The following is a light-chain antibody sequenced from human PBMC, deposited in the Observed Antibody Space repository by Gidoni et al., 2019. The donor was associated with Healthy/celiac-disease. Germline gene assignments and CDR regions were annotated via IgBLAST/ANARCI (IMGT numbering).Light chain of an antibody. CDR1: QGISSW. CDR2: AAS. J-gene: IGKJ4*01. CDR3: QQANSFPLT. V-gene: IGKV1-12*01. Sequence: DIQMTQSPSSVSASVGDRVTITCRASQGISSWLALYQQKPGEAPKLLIYAASSLQSGVPSRLSGRVSGTDFTLTISSLQPGYLATYYCQQANSFPLTFGGGTQVEIK.